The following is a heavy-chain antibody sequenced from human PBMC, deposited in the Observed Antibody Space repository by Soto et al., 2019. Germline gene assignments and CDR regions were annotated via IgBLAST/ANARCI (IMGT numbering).Heavy chain of an antibody. V-gene: IGHV1-18*01. CDR1: GYTFTSYG. CDR2: ISAYNGNT. J-gene: IGHJ4*02. D-gene: IGHD3-10*01. Sequence: QVQLVQSGAEVKKPGASVKVSCKASGYTFTSYGISWVRQAPGQGLEWMGWISAYNGNTNYAQKIQGRVTKTTNTATSTAYMELRSLRSDDTAVYYCARDRRNYYYGSGSYPFDYWGQGTLVTVSS. CDR3: ARDRRNYYYGSGSYPFDY.